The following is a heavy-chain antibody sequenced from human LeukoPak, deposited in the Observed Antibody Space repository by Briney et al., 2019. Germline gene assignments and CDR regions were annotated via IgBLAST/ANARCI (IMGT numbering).Heavy chain of an antibody. D-gene: IGHD6-19*01. V-gene: IGHV3-23*01. CDR1: GFTFSSYW. Sequence: PGGSLRLSCAVSGFTFSSYWMSWVRQAPGKGLEWVSAISGSGGSTYYADSVKGRFTISRDNSKNTLYLQMNSLRAEDTAVYYCAKDLSRIAVAAPFDYWGQGTLVTVSS. J-gene: IGHJ4*02. CDR3: AKDLSRIAVAAPFDY. CDR2: ISGSGGST.